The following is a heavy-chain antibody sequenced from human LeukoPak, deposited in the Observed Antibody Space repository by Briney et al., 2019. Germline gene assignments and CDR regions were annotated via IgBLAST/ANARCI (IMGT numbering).Heavy chain of an antibody. CDR3: ARGVTGIYYYHMDV. V-gene: IGHV1-2*02. Sequence: ASVKVSCKASGYTFTGYYIHWVRQAPGQGFEWMGWINPNSGDTNYAQKFQGEVTMTRDTSISTAYMELSRLRSDDTAVYYCARGVTGIYYYHMDVWGKGTTVTVSS. D-gene: IGHD3-10*01. CDR2: INPNSGDT. J-gene: IGHJ6*03. CDR1: GYTFTGYY.